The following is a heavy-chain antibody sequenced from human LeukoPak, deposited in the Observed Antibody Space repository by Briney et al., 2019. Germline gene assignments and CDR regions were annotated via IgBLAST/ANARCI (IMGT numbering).Heavy chain of an antibody. CDR1: GFTFSSYA. J-gene: IGHJ3*02. Sequence: GGSLRLSCAASGFTFSSYALSWVRQAPGKGLEWVSSLSGSGYNTYYADSVKGRFTISRDNSKNTLYLQLNSLRAEDTAVYYCARTTSDAFDIWGQGTMVTVSS. CDR2: LSGSGYNT. V-gene: IGHV3-23*01. D-gene: IGHD1-7*01. CDR3: ARTTSDAFDI.